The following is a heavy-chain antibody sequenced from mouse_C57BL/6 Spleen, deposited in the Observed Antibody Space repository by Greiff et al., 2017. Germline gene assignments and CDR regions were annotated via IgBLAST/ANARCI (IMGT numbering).Heavy chain of an antibody. V-gene: IGHV1-69*01. CDR3: ARYYYDYDEDWYFDV. CDR1: GYTFTSYW. Sequence: QVQLQQPGAELVMPGASVKLSCKASGYTFTSYWMHWVKQRPGQGLEWIGEIDPSDSYTNYNQKFKGKSTLTVDKSSSTAYMQLSSLTSEDSAVYYCARYYYDYDEDWYFDVWGTGTTVTVSS. J-gene: IGHJ1*03. CDR2: IDPSDSYT. D-gene: IGHD2-4*01.